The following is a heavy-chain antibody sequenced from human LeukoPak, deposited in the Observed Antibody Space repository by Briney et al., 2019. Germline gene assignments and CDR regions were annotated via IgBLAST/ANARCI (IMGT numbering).Heavy chain of an antibody. J-gene: IGHJ4*02. D-gene: IGHD5-18*01. Sequence: GGSLRLSCAASGFTISNAWMNWVRQAPGKGLEWVSAISGSGGSTYYADSVKGRFTISRDNSKNTLYLQMNSLRAEDTAVYYCAKDPIMVTGIFDYWGQGTLVTVSS. CDR2: ISGSGGST. CDR1: GFTISNAW. V-gene: IGHV3-23*01. CDR3: AKDPIMVTGIFDY.